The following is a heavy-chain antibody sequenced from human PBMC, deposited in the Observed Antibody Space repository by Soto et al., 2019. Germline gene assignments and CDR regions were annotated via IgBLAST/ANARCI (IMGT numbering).Heavy chain of an antibody. V-gene: IGHV3-30-3*01. D-gene: IGHD2-21*01. Sequence: QVQLVESGGGVVHPGRSLRLSCSASGFILSSYSMHGVRQAPGKGLEWGAIISNDGSNKYYVDSVKGRFTISRDNSNNTLSLQMNCLRAEDTAVYYCARDQFLDAFDIWGQGTMVTVSS. CDR3: ARDQFLDAFDI. J-gene: IGHJ3*02. CDR2: ISNDGSNK. CDR1: GFILSSYS.